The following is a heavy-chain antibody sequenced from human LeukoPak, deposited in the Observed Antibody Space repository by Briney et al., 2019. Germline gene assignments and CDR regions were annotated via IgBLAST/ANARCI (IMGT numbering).Heavy chain of an antibody. V-gene: IGHV4-34*01. CDR2: IKNSVNT. D-gene: IGHD6-19*01. J-gene: IGHJ4*02. CDR3: ARGGSSDYSSGWFVDY. Sequence: PSETLSLTSAVSVGSLSGYTWSCVPDPPREGRGCGWEIKNSVNTNYNPCLKRRVTISLDTSKNQFSLKLSSVTAAPTAVYYCARGGSSDYSSGWFVDYWGQGTLVTVSS. CDR1: VGSLSGYT.